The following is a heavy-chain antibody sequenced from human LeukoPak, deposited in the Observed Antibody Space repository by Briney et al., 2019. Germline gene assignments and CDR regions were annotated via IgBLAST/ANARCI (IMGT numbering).Heavy chain of an antibody. CDR1: GGSISSYY. CDR2: IYYSGST. CDR3: ARALRYCSSTSCYTGFDY. D-gene: IGHD2-2*02. V-gene: IGHV4-59*01. Sequence: SGTLSLTCTVSGGSISSYYWSWIRQPPGKGLEWIGYIYYSGSTNYNPSLKSRVTISVDTSKNQFSLKLSSVTAADTAVYYCARALRYCSSTSCYTGFDYWGQGTLVTVSS. J-gene: IGHJ4*02.